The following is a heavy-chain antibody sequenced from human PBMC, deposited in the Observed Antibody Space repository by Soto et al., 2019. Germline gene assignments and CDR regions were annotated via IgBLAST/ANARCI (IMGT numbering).Heavy chain of an antibody. CDR1: GFTFSDYY. CDR2: ISSSGSTI. D-gene: IGHD2-2*01. CDR3: ARMGYQLLYDYYYGMGV. J-gene: IGHJ6*02. V-gene: IGHV3-11*01. Sequence: PGGSLRLSCAASGFTFSDYYMSWIRQSPGKGLEWVSYISSSGSTIYYADSVKGRFTISRDNAKNSLYLQMNSLRAEDTAVYYCARMGYQLLYDYYYGMGVWGQGTTVTVSS.